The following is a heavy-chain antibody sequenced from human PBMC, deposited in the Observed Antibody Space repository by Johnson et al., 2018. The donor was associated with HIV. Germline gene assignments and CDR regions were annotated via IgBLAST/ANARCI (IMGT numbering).Heavy chain of an antibody. CDR1: GITVNSNY. Sequence: VQLVESGGGLVQPGGSLRLSCAASGITVNSNYMSWVRQAPGKGLEWVSDIYRDGSTYYEHSVKGRFTIPRDNSRNTVYLQMNSLRAEDTAVYYCARDPNSESYGRRGAFDVWGQGTMVTVSS. J-gene: IGHJ3*01. D-gene: IGHD1-26*01. CDR3: ARDPNSESYGRRGAFDV. V-gene: IGHV3-66*02. CDR2: IYRDGST.